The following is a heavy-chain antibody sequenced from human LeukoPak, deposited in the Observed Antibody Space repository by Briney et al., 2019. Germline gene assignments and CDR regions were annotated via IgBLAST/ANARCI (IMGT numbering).Heavy chain of an antibody. CDR1: GFTFSSYS. D-gene: IGHD3-22*01. CDR2: ITSSSASI. V-gene: IGHV3-21*01. CDR3: ARDLYYFDSSGPTIEY. Sequence: GGSLRLSCAASGFTFSSYSMNWVRQAPGKGLEWVSSITSSSASIYYADSVKGRFTISRDNAKNSLYLQMNSLRAEDTATYYCARDLYYFDSSGPTIEYWGQGTLVTVSS. J-gene: IGHJ4*02.